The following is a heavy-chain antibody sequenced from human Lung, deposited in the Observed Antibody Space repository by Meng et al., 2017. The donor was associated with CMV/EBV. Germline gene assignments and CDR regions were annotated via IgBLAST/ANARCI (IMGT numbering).Heavy chain of an antibody. CDR2: ISAYNGNT. Sequence: ASVXVSCKASGYTFTSYGISWVRQAPGQGLEWMGWISAYNGNTNYAQKLQGRVTMTTDTSTSTAYMERRNLRSDDTAVYYCARGIVIAVAGTGVDYWGQGTXVTVSS. CDR3: ARGIVIAVAGTGVDY. CDR1: GYTFTSYG. D-gene: IGHD6-19*01. V-gene: IGHV1-18*01. J-gene: IGHJ4*02.